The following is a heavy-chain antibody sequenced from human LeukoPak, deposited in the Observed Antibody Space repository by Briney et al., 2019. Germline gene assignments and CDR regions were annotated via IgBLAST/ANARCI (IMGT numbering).Heavy chain of an antibody. J-gene: IGHJ4*02. V-gene: IGHV4-34*01. CDR2: INHSGST. D-gene: IGHD3-3*01. CDR3: ARLPITIFGVVYQNYFDY. CDR1: GVSVSDGRYY. Sequence: PSQTLSLTCNVSGVSVSDGRYYWSWIRQPPGKGLEWIGEINHSGSTNYNPSLKSRVTISVDTSKNQFSLKLSSVTAADTAVYYCARLPITIFGVVYQNYFDYWGQGTLVTVSS.